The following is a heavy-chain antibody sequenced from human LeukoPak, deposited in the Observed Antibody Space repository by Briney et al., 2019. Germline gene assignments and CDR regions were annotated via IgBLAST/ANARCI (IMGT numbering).Heavy chain of an antibody. CDR3: ASVDIVAYFYGMDV. CDR2: IIPILGIA. CDR1: GGTLSSYT. J-gene: IGHJ6*02. Sequence: VASVKDSCKASGGTLSSYTISWVRQAPGQGRERMGRIIPILGIANYAQRFQGRVRFTADKSTSTAYMELRSLSSEDTAVSYCASVDIVAYFYGMDVWGQGTTVTVSS. V-gene: IGHV1-69*02. D-gene: IGHD5-12*01.